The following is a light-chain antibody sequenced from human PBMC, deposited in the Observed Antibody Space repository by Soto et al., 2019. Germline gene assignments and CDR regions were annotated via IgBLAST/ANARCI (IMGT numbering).Light chain of an antibody. CDR3: QQRHMWPIT. Sequence: LLAPSSGTMYLSPGQRATLSCXASQSVSSSLAWYQQKPGQAPRLLIYDAYNRATGIPPRFSGSGSGTDFTLTISSLEPEDSAVYYCQQRHMWPITFGQGTRLEI. V-gene: IGKV3-11*01. CDR2: DAY. CDR1: QSVSSS. J-gene: IGKJ5*01.